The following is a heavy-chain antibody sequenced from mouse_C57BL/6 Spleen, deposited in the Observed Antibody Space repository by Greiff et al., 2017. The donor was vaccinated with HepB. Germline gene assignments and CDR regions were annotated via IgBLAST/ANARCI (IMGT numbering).Heavy chain of an antibody. CDR1: GFTFSSYA. CDR3: ARENYSNPWFAY. CDR2: ISDGGSYT. V-gene: IGHV5-4*01. D-gene: IGHD2-5*01. Sequence: EVMLLESGGGLVKPGGSLKLSCAASGFTFSSYAMSWVRQTPEKRLEWVATISDGGSYTYYPDNVKGRFTISRDNAKNNLYLQMSHLKSEDTAMYYCARENYSNPWFAYWGQGTLVTVSA. J-gene: IGHJ3*01.